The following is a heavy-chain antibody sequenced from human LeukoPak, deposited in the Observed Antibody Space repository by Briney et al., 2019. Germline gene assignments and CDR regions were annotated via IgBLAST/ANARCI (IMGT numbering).Heavy chain of an antibody. CDR2: IRGSGGST. D-gene: IGHD6-19*01. CDR1: GFTFSSYA. J-gene: IGHJ4*02. V-gene: IGHV3-23*01. Sequence: GGSLRLSCAASGFTFSSYAMSWVRQAPGKGLEWVSSIRGSGGSTYYADSVKGRFTISRDNSKNTLYLQMNSLRAEDTAVYYCAKPNSGWYGIFDYWGQGTLVTVSS. CDR3: AKPNSGWYGIFDY.